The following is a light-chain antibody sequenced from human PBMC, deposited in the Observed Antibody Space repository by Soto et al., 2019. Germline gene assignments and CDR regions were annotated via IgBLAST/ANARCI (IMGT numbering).Light chain of an antibody. CDR1: SSNIGSNT. CDR2: SNN. Sequence: QSVLTQPPSASGTPGQRVTISCSGSSSNIGSNTVNWYRQLPGTAPRLLIYSNNQRPSGVPDRFSGSKSGTSASLAISGLQSEDEADYYCAAWDDSLNGAVFGGGTKLTVL. J-gene: IGLJ2*01. V-gene: IGLV1-44*01. CDR3: AAWDDSLNGAV.